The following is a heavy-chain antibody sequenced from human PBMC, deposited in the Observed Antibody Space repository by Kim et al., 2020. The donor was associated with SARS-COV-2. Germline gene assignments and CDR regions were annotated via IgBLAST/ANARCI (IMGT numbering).Heavy chain of an antibody. CDR1: GFTFSSFG. J-gene: IGHJ5*01. D-gene: IGHD6-13*01. CDR2: TAHDGTVQ. Sequence: GGSLRLSCAASGFTFSSFGMQWVRQAPGKGLEWVAVTAHDGTVQYYADSVKGRFNISRDNSRNTLHLQMNSLRSEDTALYYCAKEGSPKSSSWFDYWGQGTLVTVSS. V-gene: IGHV3-30*18. CDR3: AKEGSPKSSSWFDY.